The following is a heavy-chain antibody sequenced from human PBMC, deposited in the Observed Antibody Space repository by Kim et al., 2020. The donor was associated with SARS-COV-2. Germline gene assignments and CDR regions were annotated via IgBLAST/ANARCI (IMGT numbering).Heavy chain of an antibody. CDR1: GFTFSSYG. D-gene: IGHD6-19*01. J-gene: IGHJ4*02. Sequence: GGSLRLSCAVSGFTFSSYGMHWVRQAPGKGREWLAVISYDGTNKYSADSVKGRFTISRDNSNNTLYLQINSLRAEDTAVYYCAKGRSQWVVVGGLDYWGQGTLVTVSS. V-gene: IGHV3-30*18. CDR3: AKGRSQWVVVGGLDY. CDR2: ISYDGTNK.